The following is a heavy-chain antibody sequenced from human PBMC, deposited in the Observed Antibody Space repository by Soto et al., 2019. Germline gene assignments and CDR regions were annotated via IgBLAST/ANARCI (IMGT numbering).Heavy chain of an antibody. J-gene: IGHJ6*02. D-gene: IGHD6-6*01. CDR2: IYYSGST. Sequence: PSETLSLTCTVSGGSIISGDYYWSWIRQPPGKGLEWIGYIYYSGSTYYNPSLKSRVTISVDTSKTQFSLKLSSVTAADTAVYYCARGCNTKIAARYYYGMDLWGQATTVTVSS. CDR1: GGSIISGDYY. V-gene: IGHV4-30-4*01. CDR3: ARGCNTKIAARYYYGMDL.